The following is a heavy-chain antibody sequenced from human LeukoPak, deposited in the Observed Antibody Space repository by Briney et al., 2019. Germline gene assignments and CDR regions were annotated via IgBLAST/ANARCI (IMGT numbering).Heavy chain of an antibody. V-gene: IGHV1-18*01. CDR3: ARERDSNPNFDY. CDR2: ISAYNGNT. J-gene: IGHJ4*02. CDR1: GGTFSSYA. Sequence: ASVKVSCKASGGTFSSYAISWVRQAPGQGLEWMGWISAYNGNTNYAQKLQGRVTMTTDTSTSTAYMELRSLRSDDTAVYYCARERDSNPNFDYWGQGTLVTVSS. D-gene: IGHD4-11*01.